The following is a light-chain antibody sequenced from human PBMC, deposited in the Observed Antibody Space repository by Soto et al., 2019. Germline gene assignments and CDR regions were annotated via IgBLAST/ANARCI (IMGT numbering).Light chain of an antibody. J-gene: IGKJ1*01. CDR2: EAS. CDR3: HQYNDGPGGT. CDR1: QSVSSN. V-gene: IGKV3-15*01. Sequence: EIVMTQSPATLFVSPGERATVSCRASQSVSSNLAWYQQKPGQAPRLLIYEASTRAADTPVRFCGSGYGRQFTLTISSLQSEDFAVYFCHQYNDGPGGTFGQGTKVGIK.